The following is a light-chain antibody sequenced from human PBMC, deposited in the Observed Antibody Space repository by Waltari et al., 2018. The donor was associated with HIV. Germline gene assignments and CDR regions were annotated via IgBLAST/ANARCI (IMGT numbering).Light chain of an antibody. V-gene: IGLV3-25*03. Sequence: SNELTQPPSVSVSPGQTARITCSGDALPNHFASWYQKKPGQAPVLMIYQDNERPSGIPERFSGSSSGTTVTLTISGVQAEDEADYYCQSATRSGTYWVFGGGPGWPS. CDR1: ALPNHF. CDR2: QDN. J-gene: IGLJ3*02. CDR3: QSATRSGTYWV.